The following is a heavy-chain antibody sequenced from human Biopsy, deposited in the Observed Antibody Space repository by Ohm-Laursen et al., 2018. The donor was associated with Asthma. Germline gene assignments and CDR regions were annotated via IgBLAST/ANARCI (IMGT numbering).Heavy chain of an antibody. CDR2: ISSSSSTI. CDR3: ARPRWGPYGY. J-gene: IGHJ4*02. V-gene: IGHV3-48*02. CDR1: GFNFKTYG. Sequence: SLRLSCAASGFNFKTYGMHWVRQAPGKGLEWVSYISSSSSTIYYADSVKGRFTISRDNAKNSLYLQMNSLRDEDTAVYYCARPRWGPYGYWGQGTLVTVSS. D-gene: IGHD4-17*01.